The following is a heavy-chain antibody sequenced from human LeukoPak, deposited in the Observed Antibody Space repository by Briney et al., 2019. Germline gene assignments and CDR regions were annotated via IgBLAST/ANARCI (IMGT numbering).Heavy chain of an antibody. J-gene: IGHJ4*02. CDR2: ISYDGSNK. V-gene: IGHV3-30*03. CDR3: ASSLPRYSSSWYLFSY. D-gene: IGHD6-13*01. CDR1: GFTFSSYG. Sequence: GGSLRLSCAASGFTFSSYGMHWVRQAPGKGLEWVAVISYDGSNKYYADSVKGRFTISRDNSKNTLYLQMNSLRAEDTAVYYCASSLPRYSSSWYLFSYWGQGTLVTVSS.